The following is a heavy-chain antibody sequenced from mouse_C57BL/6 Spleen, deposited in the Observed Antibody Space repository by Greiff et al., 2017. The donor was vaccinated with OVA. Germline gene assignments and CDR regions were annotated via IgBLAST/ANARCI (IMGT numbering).Heavy chain of an antibody. CDR2: INPYNGGT. D-gene: IGHD1-1*01. Sequence: EVKLQQSGAELVKPGASVKMSCKASGYTFTDYYMNWVKQSHGKSLEWIGVINPYNGGTSYNQKFKGEATLTVDKSSSTAYMELNSLTSEDSAVYYCARRDYYGSSDYAMDYWGQGTSVTVSS. J-gene: IGHJ4*01. CDR1: GYTFTDYY. V-gene: IGHV1-19*01. CDR3: ARRDYYGSSDYAMDY.